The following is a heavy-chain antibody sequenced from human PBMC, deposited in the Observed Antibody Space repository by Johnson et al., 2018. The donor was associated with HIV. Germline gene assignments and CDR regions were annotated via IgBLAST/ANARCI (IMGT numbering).Heavy chain of an antibody. CDR2: ISGSGGTI. CDR3: ARDRVGSGGKGSFDI. Sequence: VQLVESGGGLVKPGGSLRLSCTASGFSFSDYYMSWIRQAPGKGLEWVSYISGSGGTIYNADSVKGRFTISRDNAKNSLYLQMNSLRAEDTALYFCARDRVGSGGKGSFDIWGQGTMVTVSS. CDR1: GFSFSDYY. J-gene: IGHJ3*02. D-gene: IGHD4-23*01. V-gene: IGHV3-11*01.